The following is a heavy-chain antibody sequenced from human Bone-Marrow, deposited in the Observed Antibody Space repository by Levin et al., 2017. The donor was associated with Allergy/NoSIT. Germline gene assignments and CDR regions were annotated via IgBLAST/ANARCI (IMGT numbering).Heavy chain of an antibody. CDR2: ISSDGGTA. Sequence: LAGGSLRLSCEVSGITFSTYAMTWVRQAPGKGLEWVSTISSDGGTAYYADSVKGRFTISRDNSRNTLYVQLNSLGADDTAVYYCAGHSTHFDSSGYVYDDYWGQGTLVTVSS. D-gene: IGHD5/OR15-5a*01. CDR3: AGHSTHFDSSGYVYDDY. J-gene: IGHJ4*02. V-gene: IGHV3-23*01. CDR1: GITFSTYA.